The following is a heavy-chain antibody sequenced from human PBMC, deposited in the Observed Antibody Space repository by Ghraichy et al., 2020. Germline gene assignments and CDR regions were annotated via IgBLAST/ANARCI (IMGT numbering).Heavy chain of an antibody. J-gene: IGHJ4*02. CDR1: GFTVSSNY. D-gene: IGHD5-18*01. V-gene: IGHV3-53*01. CDR2: IYSGGST. CDR3: ARGPQLYGYSYGSPYYFDY. Sequence: GGSLRLSCAASGFTVSSNYMSWVRQAPGKGLEWVSVIYSGGSTYYADSVKGRFTISRDNSKNTLYLQMNSLRAEDTAVYYCARGPQLYGYSYGSPYYFDYWGQGTLVTVSS.